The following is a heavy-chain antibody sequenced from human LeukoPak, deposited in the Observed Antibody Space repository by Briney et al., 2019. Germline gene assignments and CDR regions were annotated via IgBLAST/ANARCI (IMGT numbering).Heavy chain of an antibody. CDR2: ISYDGSNK. Sequence: GGSLRLSCAASGSTFSSYGMHWVRQAPGKGLEWVAVISYDGSNKYYADSVKGRFTISRDNSKNTLYLQMNSLRAEDTAVYYCAKVAHSIVVAGTFYFDYWGQGTLVTVSS. CDR1: GSTFSSYG. CDR3: AKVAHSIVVAGTFYFDY. V-gene: IGHV3-30*18. D-gene: IGHD6-19*01. J-gene: IGHJ4*02.